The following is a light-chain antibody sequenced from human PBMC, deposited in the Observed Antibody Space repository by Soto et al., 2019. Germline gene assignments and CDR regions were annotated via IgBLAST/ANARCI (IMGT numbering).Light chain of an antibody. CDR2: YDS. CDR1: NIGSKS. V-gene: IGLV3-21*04. CDR3: QVWDSSSDHP. J-gene: IGLJ2*01. Sequence: SYELTQPPSVSVAPGKTARITCGGNNIGSKSVHWYQQKPGQAPVLVIYYDSDRPSGIPERFSGSNSGNTATLTISSVEAGDEADYSCQVWDSSSDHPFGGGTKVTVL.